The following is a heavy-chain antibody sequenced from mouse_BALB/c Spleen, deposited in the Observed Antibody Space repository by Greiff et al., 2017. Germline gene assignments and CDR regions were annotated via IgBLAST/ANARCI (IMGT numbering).Heavy chain of an antibody. CDR1: GFTFGSYA. D-gene: IGHD3-1*01. CDR3: ARHHSGSLMDY. CDR2: ISSGGSYT. Sequence: EVQRVESGGGLVKPGGSLKLSCAASGFTFGSYAMSWVRQTPEKRLEWVATISSGGSYTYYPDSVKGRFTISRDNAKNTLYLQMSSLRSEDTAMYYCARHHSGSLMDYWGQGTSVTVSS. J-gene: IGHJ4*01. V-gene: IGHV5-9-3*01.